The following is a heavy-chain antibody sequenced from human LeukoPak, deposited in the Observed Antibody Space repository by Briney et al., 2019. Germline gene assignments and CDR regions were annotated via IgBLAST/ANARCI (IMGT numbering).Heavy chain of an antibody. CDR1: EFIFSDYW. CDR3: ARDNGGWFDT. D-gene: IGHD3-10*01. CDR2: IKQGGREE. J-gene: IGHJ5*02. V-gene: IGHV3-7*03. Sequence: GGSLRLSCVASEFIFSDYWMSWVRQAPGKGLEWVANIKQGGREEKYVSSVKGRFATSRDDAKSTLYLQMDSLSGDDTAVYYCARDNGGWFDTWGRGTLVTVSS.